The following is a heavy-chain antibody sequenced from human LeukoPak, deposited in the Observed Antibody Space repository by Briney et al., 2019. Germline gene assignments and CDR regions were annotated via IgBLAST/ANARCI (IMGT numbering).Heavy chain of an antibody. Sequence: SETLSLTCAVYGGSFSVYYWSWIRQPPGGGVEGIGEIYHSGGTNNNPSRKGEFTIPVNTSKNQFTLKRSAVTAADTAVYYCARRYTNYAPLDYWGQGTLVTVSS. CDR2: IYHSGGT. D-gene: IGHD1-1*01. CDR1: GGSFSVYY. V-gene: IGHV4-34*01. CDR3: ARRYTNYAPLDY. J-gene: IGHJ4*02.